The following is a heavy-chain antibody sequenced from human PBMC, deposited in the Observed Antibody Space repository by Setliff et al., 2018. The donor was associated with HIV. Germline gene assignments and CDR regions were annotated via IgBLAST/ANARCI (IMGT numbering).Heavy chain of an antibody. Sequence: PGGSLRLSCEASGFTLINYAFHWVRQAPGKGPEWVSGISGNGGSTHYADSVKGRVTISRDSTKNTVSLQMNSLRAEDTAVYYCAKGYFYDSGGYTPLFDYWGQGTLVTVS. CDR3: AKGYFYDSGGYTPLFDY. CDR2: ISGNGGST. J-gene: IGHJ4*02. V-gene: IGHV3-23*01. D-gene: IGHD3-22*01. CDR1: GFTLINYA.